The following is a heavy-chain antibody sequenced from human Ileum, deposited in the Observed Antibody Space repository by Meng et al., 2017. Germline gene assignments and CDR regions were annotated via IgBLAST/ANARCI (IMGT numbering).Heavy chain of an antibody. J-gene: IGHJ4*02. CDR3: ASSTSGPELNY. Sequence: LQLQESGSGLVTSSQTLSLTFTVSGGSISSSAYSWTWIRQPPGKGLEWIGYIYQVGSTNYNPSLKSRVTIFVDTSKNQFPLKLAAVTAADTAVYYCASSTSGPELNYWCQGTLVTVSS. V-gene: IGHV4-30-2*01. CDR2: IYQVGST. D-gene: IGHD2/OR15-2a*01. CDR1: GGSISSSAYS.